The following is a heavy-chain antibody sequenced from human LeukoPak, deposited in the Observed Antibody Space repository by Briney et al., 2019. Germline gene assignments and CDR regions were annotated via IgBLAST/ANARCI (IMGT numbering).Heavy chain of an antibody. V-gene: IGHV3-9*01. J-gene: IGHJ3*02. CDR3: AKDRGYSYGHDAFDI. CDR2: ISWNSGSI. D-gene: IGHD5-18*01. CDR1: QFTFDDYA. Sequence: PGGPLRLSCAASQFTFDDYAMHWVRQAPGKGLEWVSGISWNSGSIGYVDSVKGRFTISRDNAKNSLYLQMNSLRAEDTALYYCAKDRGYSYGHDAFDIWGQGTMVTVSS.